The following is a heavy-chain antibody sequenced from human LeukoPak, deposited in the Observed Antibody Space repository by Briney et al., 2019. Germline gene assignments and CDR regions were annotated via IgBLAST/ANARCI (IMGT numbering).Heavy chain of an antibody. Sequence: GGSLRLSCTVFGFTVRSTSMSWVRRAPGKGLEWVSFIYSDNTHYSDSVKGRFTISRDNSKNTLYLQMNSLRAEDTAVYYCARDGRLSYYYYMDVWGKETTVTISS. CDR2: IYSDNT. V-gene: IGHV3-53*01. CDR3: ARDGRLSYYYYMDV. CDR1: GFTVRSTS. J-gene: IGHJ6*03.